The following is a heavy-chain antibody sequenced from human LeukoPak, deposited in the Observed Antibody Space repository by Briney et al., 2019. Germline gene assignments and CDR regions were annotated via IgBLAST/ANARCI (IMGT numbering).Heavy chain of an antibody. CDR2: IRWDRGSI. V-gene: IGHV3-9*01. Sequence: GGSLRLSCAASGFTFDVYAMHWVRQAPGKGLEWVSGIRWDRGSIGYADSVKGRFTISRDNAKNSLYLQMNSLRAEDTALYYCAKVCGGYGFGLDYRGQGTLVTV. J-gene: IGHJ4*02. CDR3: AKVCGGYGFGLDY. D-gene: IGHD5-18*01. CDR1: GFTFDVYA.